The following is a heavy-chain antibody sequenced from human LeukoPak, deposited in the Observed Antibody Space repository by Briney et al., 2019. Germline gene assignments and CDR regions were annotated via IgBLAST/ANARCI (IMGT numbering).Heavy chain of an antibody. CDR2: ISGSGGST. CDR3: AKDTQAGY. Sequence: GGSLRLSCAASGFTFSTYAVNWVRQAPGKGLEWVSTISGSGGSTYYADSVKGRFTISRDNSKNTLYLQMNSLRAEDTAVYYCAKDTQAGYWGQGTLVTVSS. V-gene: IGHV3-23*01. CDR1: GFTFSTYA. J-gene: IGHJ4*02.